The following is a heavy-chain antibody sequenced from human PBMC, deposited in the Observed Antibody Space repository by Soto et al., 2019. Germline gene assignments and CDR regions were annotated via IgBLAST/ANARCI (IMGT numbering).Heavy chain of an antibody. J-gene: IGHJ4*02. CDR2: IYYSGST. CDR1: GGSISSYY. V-gene: IGHV4-59*08. D-gene: IGHD3-22*01. CDR3: ARSPELTYYDSSGYHNHYYFDY. Sequence: SENLSLTCTVSGGSISSYYWSWIRQPPGKGLEWIGYIYYSGSTNYNPSLKSRVTISVDTSKNQFSLKLSSVTAADTAVYYCARSPELTYYDSSGYHNHYYFDYWGQGTLVTVSS.